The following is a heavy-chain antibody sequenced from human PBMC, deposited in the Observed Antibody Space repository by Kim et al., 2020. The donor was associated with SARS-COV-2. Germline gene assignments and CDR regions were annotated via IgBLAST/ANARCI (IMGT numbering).Heavy chain of an antibody. J-gene: IGHJ3*02. D-gene: IGHD6-13*01. Sequence: GGSLRLSCAASGFTFSSYAMSWVRQAPGKGLEWVSAISGSGGSTYYADSVKGRFTISRDNSKNTLYLQMNSLRAEDTAVYYCAKESESFSSWSLAFDIWGQGTMVTVSS. V-gene: IGHV3-23*01. CDR2: ISGSGGST. CDR1: GFTFSSYA. CDR3: AKESESFSSWSLAFDI.